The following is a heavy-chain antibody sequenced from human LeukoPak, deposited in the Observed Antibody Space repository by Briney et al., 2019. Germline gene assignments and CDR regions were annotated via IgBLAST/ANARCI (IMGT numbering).Heavy chain of an antibody. CDR1: SGSLSTYY. D-gene: IGHD5-12*01. CDR3: ATSSGNGYDYSWFDP. V-gene: IGHV4-4*07. CDR2: IYTSGST. J-gene: IGHJ5*02. Sequence: SETLSLTCTVSSGSLSTYYWNWIRQPAGKGLEWIGRIYTSGSTNYNPSLQSRVTMSVDASKNQFSLKLSSVTAADTAVYYCATSSGNGYDYSWFDPWGQGTLVTVSS.